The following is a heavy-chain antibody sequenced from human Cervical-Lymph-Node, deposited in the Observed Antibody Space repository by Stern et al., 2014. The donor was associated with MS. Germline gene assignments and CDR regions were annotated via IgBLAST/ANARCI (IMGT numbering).Heavy chain of an antibody. CDR2: ISASNGNT. CDR1: GYTFTSYG. CDR3: ARDTYYDSSGYRDFYYYGLDV. D-gene: IGHD3-22*01. J-gene: IGHJ6*02. V-gene: IGHV1-18*01. Sequence: VQLVESGAEVKKPGASVKVSCKASGYTFTSYGISWVRQAPGQGLEWMGWISASNGNTNYAQKLQGRVTMTTDASTSTAYMELRSLRSDDTAVYYCARDTYYDSSGYRDFYYYGLDVWGQGTTVTVSS.